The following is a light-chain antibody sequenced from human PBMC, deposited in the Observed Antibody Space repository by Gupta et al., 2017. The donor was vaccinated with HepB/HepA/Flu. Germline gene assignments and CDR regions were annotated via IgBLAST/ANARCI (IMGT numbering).Light chain of an antibody. Sequence: SYVLTQPPSVTVPPGQTASITCSGDKLGDKYACWYQQKPGQSRVLVIYKDSKRPSGTPDRFSGSNSGKTATMTISGTEAMDEDDYYCQAWDSSMVVCGGGTKLTGL. CDR2: KDS. CDR3: QAWDSSMVV. CDR1: KLGDKY. J-gene: IGLJ2*01. V-gene: IGLV3-1*01.